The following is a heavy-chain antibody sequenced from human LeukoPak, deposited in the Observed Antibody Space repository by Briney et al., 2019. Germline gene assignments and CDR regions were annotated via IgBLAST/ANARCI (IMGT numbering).Heavy chain of an antibody. CDR3: ARVRREMKRSLGRTTEYSYYYYMDV. D-gene: IGHD1/OR15-1a*01. J-gene: IGHJ6*03. V-gene: IGHV3-7*01. CDR2: IKQDGSEK. CDR1: GFTFSSYW. Sequence: GGSLRLSCAASGFTFSSYWISWVRQAPGKGLEWVANIKQDGSEKYYVDSVKGRFTISRDNAKNSLYLQMNSLRAEDTAVYYCARVRREMKRSLGRTTEYSYYYYMDVWGKGTTVTVSS.